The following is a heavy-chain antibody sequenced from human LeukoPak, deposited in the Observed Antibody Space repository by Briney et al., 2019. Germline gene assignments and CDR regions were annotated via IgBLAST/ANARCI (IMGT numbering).Heavy chain of an antibody. D-gene: IGHD2/OR15-2a*01. V-gene: IGHV3-64*01. J-gene: IGHJ6*02. CDR1: GFTFSSYT. CDR2: ISSNGGST. Sequence: PGGSLRLSCVASGFTFSSYTMHWVREAPGEGLEYVSAISSNGGSTYYANSMKGRFTISRDNSKNTLYLQMGSLRGEDMAVYYCARATSTTNPYYGMDVWGQGTTVTVSS. CDR3: ARATSTTNPYYGMDV.